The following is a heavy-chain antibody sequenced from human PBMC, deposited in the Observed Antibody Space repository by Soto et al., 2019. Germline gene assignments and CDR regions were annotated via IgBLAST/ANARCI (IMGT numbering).Heavy chain of an antibody. D-gene: IGHD2-15*01. CDR1: GFTFTSSA. J-gene: IGHJ6*02. Sequence: SVKVPCKASGFTFTSSAVQWVRQARGQRLEWIGWIVVGSGNTNYAQKFQERVTITRDMSTSTAYMELSSLRSEDTAVYYCAATYCSGGSCYPIYYGMDVWGQGTTVTVSS. CDR3: AATYCSGGSCYPIYYGMDV. V-gene: IGHV1-58*01. CDR2: IVVGSGNT.